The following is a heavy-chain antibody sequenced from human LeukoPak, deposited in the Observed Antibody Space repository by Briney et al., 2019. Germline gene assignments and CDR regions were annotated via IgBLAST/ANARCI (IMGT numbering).Heavy chain of an antibody. CDR1: GGSINNYY. J-gene: IGHJ5*02. CDR3: ARGWDYNNWFDP. Sequence: SETLSLTCTVSGGSINNYYWSWIRQPPGKGLEWIGYIYYSGSTNYNPSLKSRVTISVDTSKKRFSLKLSSVTAADTAVYYCARGWDYNNWFDPWGQGTLVTVSS. CDR2: IYYSGST. V-gene: IGHV4-59*01. D-gene: IGHD3-16*01.